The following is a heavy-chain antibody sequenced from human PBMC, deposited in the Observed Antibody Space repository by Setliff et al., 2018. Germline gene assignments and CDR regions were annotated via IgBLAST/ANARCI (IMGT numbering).Heavy chain of an antibody. V-gene: IGHV3-72*01. CDR2: TKSKANAGYM. J-gene: IGHJ4*02. CDR3: VRAVVIRGSKPLDS. Sequence: GGSLRLSCAASGFSISDHYMDWVRQAPGKGLEWVGRTKSKANAGYMEYAASVKDRFIISRDDSKNSLYLQMYSLKSDDTAVYYCVRAVVIRGSKPLDSWGQGTLVTVPQ. D-gene: IGHD3-10*01. CDR1: GFSISDHY.